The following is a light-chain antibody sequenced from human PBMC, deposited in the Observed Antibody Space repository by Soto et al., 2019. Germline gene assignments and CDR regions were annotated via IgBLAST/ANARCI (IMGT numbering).Light chain of an antibody. CDR1: QGISSY. J-gene: IGKJ4*01. V-gene: IGKV1-9*01. CDR3: QQLNTYPFT. CDR2: AAS. Sequence: DIQLTQSPSFLSASVGDRVTITCRASQGISSYLAWYQQKPGKAPKLLIYAASTLQSGVPSRFGGSESGTEFTLTISSLQPEDFATYYCQQLNTYPFTVGGGTKVEIK.